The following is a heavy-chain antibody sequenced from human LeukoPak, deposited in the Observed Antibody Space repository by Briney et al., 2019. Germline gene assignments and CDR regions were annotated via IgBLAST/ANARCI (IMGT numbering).Heavy chain of an antibody. V-gene: IGHV1-69*13. J-gene: IGHJ4*02. D-gene: IGHD6-19*01. CDR3: ARGRMAGTYVFDY. CDR2: IIPIFGTA. Sequence: SVKVSCKASGDTFSSYAISWVRQAPGQGLEWMGGIIPIFGTANYAQKFQGRVTITADESTSTAYMELSSLRSEDTAVYYCARGRMAGTYVFDYWGQGTPVTVSS. CDR1: GDTFSSYA.